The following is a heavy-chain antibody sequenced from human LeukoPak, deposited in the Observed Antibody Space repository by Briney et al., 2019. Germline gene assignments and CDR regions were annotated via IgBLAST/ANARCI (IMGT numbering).Heavy chain of an antibody. CDR2: INHSGST. CDR1: GGSFSGYY. J-gene: IGHJ5*02. CDR3: ARGKRRTYYYDSSGYYYDLRWFDP. V-gene: IGHV4-34*01. D-gene: IGHD3-22*01. Sequence: SETLSLTCAVYGGSFSGYYWSWNRQPPGKGLEWIGEINHSGSTNYNPSLKSRVTISVDTSKNLFSLKLSSVTAADTAVYYCARGKRRTYYYDSSGYYYDLRWFDPWGQGTLVTVSS.